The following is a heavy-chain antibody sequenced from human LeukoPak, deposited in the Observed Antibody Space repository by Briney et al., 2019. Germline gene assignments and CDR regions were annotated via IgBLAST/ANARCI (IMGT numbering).Heavy chain of an antibody. V-gene: IGHV3-7*01. J-gene: IGHJ4*02. CDR2: IKQDGSEK. CDR3: ARDSSSLVRGADY. D-gene: IGHD6-13*01. CDR1: GFTFSCYA. Sequence: GGSLRLSCAASGFTFSCYAMSWVRQAPGKGLEWVANIKQDGSEKYYVDSVKGRFTISRDNAKNSLYLQMNSLRAEDTAVYYCARDSSSLVRGADYWGQGTLVTVSS.